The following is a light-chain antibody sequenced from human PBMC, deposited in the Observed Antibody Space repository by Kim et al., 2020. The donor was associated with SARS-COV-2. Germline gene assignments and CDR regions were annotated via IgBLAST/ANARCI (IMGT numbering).Light chain of an antibody. CDR3: QAWDSSTVV. CDR1: KLGDKY. J-gene: IGLJ2*01. CDR2: QDS. V-gene: IGLV3-1*01. Sequence: SVYPGQTASITCSGNKLGDKYACWYQKKPGQSPVLVIYQDSKRPSGIPERFSGSNSGNTATLTIGGTQAMDEADYYCQAWDSSTVVFGGGTQLTVL.